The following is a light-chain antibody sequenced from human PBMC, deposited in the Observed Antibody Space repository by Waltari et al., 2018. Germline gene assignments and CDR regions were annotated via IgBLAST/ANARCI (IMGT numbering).Light chain of an antibody. CDR3: CSYAGSSTYV. V-gene: IGLV2-23*02. CDR1: SSDVGGYNY. CDR2: DVS. J-gene: IGLJ1*01. Sequence: QSALTQPASVSGSPGQSITISCTGTSSDVGGYNYVSWYQQHPGKAPKLMIYDVSKRPSGASNRFSGSKSGNTASLTISGLQAEDEADYYCCSYAGSSTYVFGTGTKVTVL.